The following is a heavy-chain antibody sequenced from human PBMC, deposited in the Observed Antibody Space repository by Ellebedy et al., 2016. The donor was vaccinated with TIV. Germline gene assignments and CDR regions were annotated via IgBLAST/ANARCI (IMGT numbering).Heavy chain of an antibody. Sequence: AASVKVSCKASGYTFTSCYMLWVRQAPGQGLEWVGIINPSGGNTTYAQKFQGRVTMTRDPSTSTVYMELSSLRSEDTAMYYCARVSSGSYESDYWGQGTLVTVSS. D-gene: IGHD1-26*01. CDR3: ARVSSGSYESDY. CDR2: INPSGGNT. J-gene: IGHJ4*02. V-gene: IGHV1-46*01. CDR1: GYTFTSCY.